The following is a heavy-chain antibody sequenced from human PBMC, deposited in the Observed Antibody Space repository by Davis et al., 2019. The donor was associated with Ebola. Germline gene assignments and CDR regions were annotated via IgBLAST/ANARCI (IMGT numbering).Heavy chain of an antibody. CDR3: ARAQITVMGFDP. D-gene: IGHD5-18*01. J-gene: IGHJ5*02. CDR1: GFTVSSNY. V-gene: IGHV3-53*01. Sequence: GGSLRLSCAASGFTVSSNYMSWVRQAPGKGLEWVSVIYSNGSTYYADSVKGRFTISRDNSSNTLYLQMNSLRAEDTAVYYCARAQITVMGFDPWGQGTLVTVSS. CDR2: IYSNGST.